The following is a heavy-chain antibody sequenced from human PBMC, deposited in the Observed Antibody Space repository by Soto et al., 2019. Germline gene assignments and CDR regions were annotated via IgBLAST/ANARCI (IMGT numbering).Heavy chain of an antibody. V-gene: IGHV1-46*01. J-gene: IGHJ6*03. CDR2: INPSGGST. Sequence: ASVKVSCKASGYTFISDYMHWVRQAPGQGLEWMGIINPSGGSTRYAQKFQGRVTMTRDTSTNTVYMELSSLRSEDTAVYSCASRSTGDDYYYYYMDVWGKGTTVTVSS. D-gene: IGHD4-4*01. CDR3: ASRSTGDDYYYYYMDV. CDR1: GYTFISDY.